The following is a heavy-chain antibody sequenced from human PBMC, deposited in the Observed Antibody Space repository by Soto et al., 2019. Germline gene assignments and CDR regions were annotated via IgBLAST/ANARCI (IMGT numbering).Heavy chain of an antibody. J-gene: IGHJ2*01. CDR3: ARARYYDILSCYPYWYFEL. D-gene: IGHD3-9*01. V-gene: IGHV4-59*01. CDR2: IYYSGCT. CDR1: GGSISSYY. Sequence: QVQLQESGPGLVKPSETLSLTCTVSGGSISSYYWSWIRQPPGKGLEWIGDIYYSGCTNYNPSLKSRVTISVDASKIQSPLKLSSVTAADTAVYYCARARYYDILSCYPYWYFELWGRGTLVTVCS.